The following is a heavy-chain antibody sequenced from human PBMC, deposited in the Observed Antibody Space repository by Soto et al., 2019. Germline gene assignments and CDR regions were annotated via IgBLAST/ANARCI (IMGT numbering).Heavy chain of an antibody. D-gene: IGHD6-13*01. CDR3: ARAHLTAAGNGQDY. V-gene: IGHV3-33*01. J-gene: IGHJ4*02. Sequence: ESGGGVVQPGRSLRLSCAASGFTFSSYGMHWVRQAPGKGLEWVAVIWYDGSNKYYADSVKGRFTISRDNSKNTLYLQMNSLRAEDTAVYYCARAHLTAAGNGQDYWGQGTLVTVSS. CDR1: GFTFSSYG. CDR2: IWYDGSNK.